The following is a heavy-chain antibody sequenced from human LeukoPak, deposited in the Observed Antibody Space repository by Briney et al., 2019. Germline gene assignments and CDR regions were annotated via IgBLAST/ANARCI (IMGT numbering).Heavy chain of an antibody. D-gene: IGHD1-1*01. V-gene: IGHV3-21*01. J-gene: IGHJ4*02. CDR2: SSYSSIYI. CDR3: ARANTNGYTDGNFDY. CDR1: GFSFSTYS. Sequence: PGGSLSLSCAFSGFSFSTYSMNWVRMAPGTGLDLVSSSSYSSIYIYYADSVKGRFTISRDDAQNSLYLQMNNLRADDTAVYYCARANTNGYTDGNFDYWGQGTLVTVSS.